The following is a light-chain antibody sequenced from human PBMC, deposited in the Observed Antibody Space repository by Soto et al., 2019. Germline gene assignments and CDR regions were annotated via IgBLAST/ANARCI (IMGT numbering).Light chain of an antibody. J-gene: IGLJ3*02. V-gene: IGLV2-23*01. Sequence: QSALTQPASMSGSPGQSITISCIETISYFGTKKFFSWYQQHPGKAPKLIIYEGTKRPSGVSDRFSGSKSVNTAPLTLSGLQAEDEADYFCCLYTSTFSVFGGGTKLTVL. CDR1: ISYFGTKKF. CDR3: CLYTSTFSV. CDR2: EGT.